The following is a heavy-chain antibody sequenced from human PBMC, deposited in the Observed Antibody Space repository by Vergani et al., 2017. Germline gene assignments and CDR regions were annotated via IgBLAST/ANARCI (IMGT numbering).Heavy chain of an antibody. CDR3: ARFGDQLPLDY. J-gene: IGHJ4*02. D-gene: IGHD2-2*01. CDR1: GGTFSSYA. V-gene: IGHV1-8*02. Sequence: QVQLVQSGAEVKKPGSSVKVSCKASGGTFSSYAISWVRQAPGQGLEWMGWMNPNSGNTGYAQKFQGRVTMTRNTSISTAYMELSSLRSEDTAVYYCARFGDQLPLDYWGQGTLVTVSS. CDR2: MNPNSGNT.